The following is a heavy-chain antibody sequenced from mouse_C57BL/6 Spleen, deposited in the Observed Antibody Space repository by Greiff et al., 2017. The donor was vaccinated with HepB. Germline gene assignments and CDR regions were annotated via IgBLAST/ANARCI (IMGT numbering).Heavy chain of an antibody. J-gene: IGHJ2*01. V-gene: IGHV1-64*01. Sequence: QVQLQQSGAELVKPGASVNLSCKASGYPFTSYWMHWVKQRPGQGLEWIGMIHPNSGSTNYNEKFKSKATLTVDKSSSTAYMQLSSLTSEDSAVYYCARMRSYGLGYWGQGTTLTVSS. CDR2: IHPNSGST. D-gene: IGHD2-10*02. CDR3: ARMRSYGLGY. CDR1: GYPFTSYW.